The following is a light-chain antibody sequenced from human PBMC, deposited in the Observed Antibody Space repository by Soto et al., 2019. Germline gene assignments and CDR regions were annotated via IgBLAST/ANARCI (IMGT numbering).Light chain of an antibody. CDR3: HCYDSSLSGSIV. CDR1: SSNIGAGYD. CDR2: GNI. Sequence: QSALTQPPSVSGAPGQRVTISCTGSSSNIGAGYDVHWYQQLPGTAPKLLIYGNINRPSGVPDRFSGSKSGTSASLAITGLQAEDEADYYCHCYDSSLSGSIVFGGGTKLTVL. V-gene: IGLV1-40*01. J-gene: IGLJ2*01.